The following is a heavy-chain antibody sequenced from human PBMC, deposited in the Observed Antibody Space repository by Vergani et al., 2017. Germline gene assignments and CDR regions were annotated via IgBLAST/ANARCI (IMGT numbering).Heavy chain of an antibody. D-gene: IGHD6-13*01. Sequence: EVQLVESGGGLVQPGRSLRLSCAASGFTFDDYAMHWVRQAPGKGLEWVSGINWNSDSIAYGDSVKGRFTISRDNAKNSLYLQMNSLRAEDTALYYCVKDIAASGNYWYFDLWGRGTLVTVSS. CDR2: INWNSDSI. J-gene: IGHJ2*01. CDR3: VKDIAASGNYWYFDL. CDR1: GFTFDDYA. V-gene: IGHV3-9*01.